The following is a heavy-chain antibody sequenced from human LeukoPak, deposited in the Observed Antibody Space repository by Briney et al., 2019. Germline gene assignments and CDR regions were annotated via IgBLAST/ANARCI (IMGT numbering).Heavy chain of an antibody. CDR1: GFTFSVYA. CDR2: ISGNGRNP. J-gene: IGHJ4*02. D-gene: IGHD1-26*01. Sequence: GGSLRLSSTASGFTFSVYAMSWVRQAPGKGLEWVSGISGNGRNPYYADSMKGRFTISRDNSKNTVYLQANSLRSEDTAVYYCAKDNGRYEFVYRRQGTLVTVSS. V-gene: IGHV3-23*01. CDR3: AKDNGRYEFVY.